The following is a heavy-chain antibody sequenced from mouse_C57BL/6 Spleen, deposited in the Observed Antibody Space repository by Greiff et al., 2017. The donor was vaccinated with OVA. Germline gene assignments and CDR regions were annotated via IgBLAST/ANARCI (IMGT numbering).Heavy chain of an antibody. CDR1: GYTFTSYW. D-gene: IGHD2-4*01. J-gene: IGHJ1*03. CDR3: ARGATMITTRYFDV. V-gene: IGHV1-61*01. Sequence: QVQLQQPGAELVRPGSSVKLSCKASGYTFTSYWMDWVKQRPGQGLEWIGNIYPSDSETHYNQKFKDKATLTVDKSSSTAYMQLSSLTSEDSAVYYWARGATMITTRYFDVWGTGTTVTVSS. CDR2: IYPSDSET.